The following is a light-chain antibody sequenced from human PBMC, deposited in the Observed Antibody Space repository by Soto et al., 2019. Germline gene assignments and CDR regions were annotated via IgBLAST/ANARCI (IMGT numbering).Light chain of an antibody. CDR1: QDIGTW. V-gene: IGKV1-12*01. CDR2: VAS. CDR3: QQDDSFPFT. J-gene: IGKJ3*01. Sequence: DIQLTQSPSSVSASVGDRVTITCRASQDIGTWLAWYQQKPGKAPKLLIYVASNLQSGVPSRFSGAGSGTDFNLTITSLPPEDYATYHCQQDDSFPFTFGPGTKVDFK.